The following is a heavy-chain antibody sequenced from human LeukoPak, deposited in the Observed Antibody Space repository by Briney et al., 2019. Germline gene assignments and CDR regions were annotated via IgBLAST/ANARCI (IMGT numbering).Heavy chain of an antibody. CDR1: GGSISSSAYY. Sequence: SETLSLTCTVSGGSISSSAYYWAWIRQPPGKGLEWIGSIYYGGSTYYNPSLKSRVTISVDTSKNQFSLKLSSVTAADTAVYYCARGHGDYDYWGQGTLVTVSS. D-gene: IGHD4-17*01. V-gene: IGHV4-39*07. CDR2: IYYGGST. CDR3: ARGHGDYDY. J-gene: IGHJ4*02.